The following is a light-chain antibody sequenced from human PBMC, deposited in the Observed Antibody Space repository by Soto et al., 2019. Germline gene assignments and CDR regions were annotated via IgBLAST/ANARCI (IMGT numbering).Light chain of an antibody. Sequence: DIQMTQSPSTLSASVGDRVTITCRASQSISGWLAWYQQKPGKAPKLLIYDASTLESGVPSRFSGSGSGTEFTLTISSLQPDDFATYYCQQYSSYSTFGQGTKVDIK. V-gene: IGKV1-5*01. CDR2: DAS. J-gene: IGKJ1*01. CDR1: QSISGW. CDR3: QQYSSYST.